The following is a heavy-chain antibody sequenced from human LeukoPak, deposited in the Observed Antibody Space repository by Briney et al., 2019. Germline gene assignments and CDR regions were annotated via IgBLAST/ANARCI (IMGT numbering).Heavy chain of an antibody. D-gene: IGHD4-23*01. CDR1: GFTFSSYW. Sequence: PGGSLRLSCAASGFTFSSYWMHWVRQAPGKGLVWVSRINSDGSSTTYADSVKGRFTISRDNAKNTLYLHMNGLRADDTAVYYCVYGGNSTCFDVWGQGTMVTAS. J-gene: IGHJ3*01. V-gene: IGHV3-74*01. CDR3: VYGGNSTCFDV. CDR2: INSDGSST.